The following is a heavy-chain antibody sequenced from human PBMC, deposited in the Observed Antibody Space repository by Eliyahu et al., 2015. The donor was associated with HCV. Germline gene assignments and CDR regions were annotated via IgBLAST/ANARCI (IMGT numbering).Heavy chain of an antibody. CDR3: VRDRNALGSPDEYNYTGMDV. CDR1: EFTFNNYE. Sequence: EVQLLESGGGLVQPGGSLRLSCAASEFTFNNYEXNWVXQAPGKGLEWVXYISGSGRTXYYAHSVKGRFTISRDNAQKSLYLQMNSLRADDTALYYCVRDRNALGSPDEYNYTGMDVWGQGTTVTVSS. CDR2: ISGSGRTX. V-gene: IGHV3-48*03. J-gene: IGHJ6*02. D-gene: IGHD6-6*01.